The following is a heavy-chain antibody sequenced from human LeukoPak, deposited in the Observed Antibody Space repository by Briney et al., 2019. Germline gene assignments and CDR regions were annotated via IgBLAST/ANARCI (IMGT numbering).Heavy chain of an antibody. Sequence: GGSLRLSCAASGFTVSSNYMSWVRQAPGKGLEWVSVIYSGGSTYYADSVKGRFTISRDNSKNTLYLQMNSLRAEDTAVYYCARGGVYSSSSWDAFDIWGQGTMVTVSS. D-gene: IGHD6-13*01. CDR3: ARGGVYSSSSWDAFDI. J-gene: IGHJ3*02. CDR1: GFTVSSNY. CDR2: IYSGGST. V-gene: IGHV3-66*01.